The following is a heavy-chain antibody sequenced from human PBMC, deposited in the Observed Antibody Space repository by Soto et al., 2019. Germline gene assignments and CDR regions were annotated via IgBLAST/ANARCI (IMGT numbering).Heavy chain of an antibody. CDR3: ARSYYYDSSGSGYYYGMDV. V-gene: IGHV3-13*01. Sequence: EVQLVESGGGLVQPGGSLRLSCAASGFTFSSYDMHWVRQATGKGLEWVSAIGTAGDTYYPGSVKGRFTISRENAKNSXXXXMNSLRAGDTAVYYCARSYYYDSSGSGYYYGMDVWGQGTTVTVSS. J-gene: IGHJ6*02. CDR2: IGTAGDT. D-gene: IGHD3-22*01. CDR1: GFTFSSYD.